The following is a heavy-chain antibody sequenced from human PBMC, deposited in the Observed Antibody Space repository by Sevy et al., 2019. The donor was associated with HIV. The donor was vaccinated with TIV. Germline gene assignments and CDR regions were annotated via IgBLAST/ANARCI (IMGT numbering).Heavy chain of an antibody. CDR3: ARVRGKYSGYDFYFQH. J-gene: IGHJ1*01. CDR1: GFTVSSNY. Sequence: GGSLRLSCAASGFTVSSNYMSWVRQAPGKGLEWVSVIYSGGSTYYADSVKGRFTISRDNSKNTLDLQMNSLRAEDTAVYYCARVRGKYSGYDFYFQHWGQRTLVTVSS. CDR2: IYSGGST. D-gene: IGHD5-12*01. V-gene: IGHV3-53*01.